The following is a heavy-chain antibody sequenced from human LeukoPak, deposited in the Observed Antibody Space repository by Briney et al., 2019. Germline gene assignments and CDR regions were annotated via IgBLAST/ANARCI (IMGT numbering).Heavy chain of an antibody. J-gene: IGHJ4*02. Sequence: GGSLRLSCAAFGFTFSSYAMHWVRQAPGKGLEWVAMISYDGTDKYYTESMKGRFTISRDNSKNTLYLQMCSLRPADTAVYYCAREASGSTPDYWGQGTLVTISS. V-gene: IGHV3-30*04. CDR3: AREASGSTPDY. CDR1: GFTFSSYA. D-gene: IGHD6-19*01. CDR2: ISYDGTDK.